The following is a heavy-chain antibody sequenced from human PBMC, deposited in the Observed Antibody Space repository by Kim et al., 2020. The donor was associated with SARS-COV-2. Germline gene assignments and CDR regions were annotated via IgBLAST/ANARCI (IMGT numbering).Heavy chain of an antibody. Sequence: TYYADSVKGRLHISRDNSKNTLYLQMNSLRAEDTAVYYCAGPSGSYYPGYWGQGTLVIVSS. D-gene: IGHD1-26*01. V-gene: IGHV3-66*04. CDR2: T. J-gene: IGHJ4*02. CDR3: AGPSGSYYPGY.